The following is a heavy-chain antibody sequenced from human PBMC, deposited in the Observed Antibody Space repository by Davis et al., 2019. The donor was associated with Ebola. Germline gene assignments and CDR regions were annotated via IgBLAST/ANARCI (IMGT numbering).Heavy chain of an antibody. Sequence: ASVKVSCKASAYTFTSYYMHWVRQAPGQGLEWMGIINPSVGSTSYAQKFQGRVTMTRDTSTSTVYMELSSLRSEDTAVYYCARLSGIAVAGAAFDYWGQGTLVTVSS. V-gene: IGHV1-46*01. D-gene: IGHD6-19*01. J-gene: IGHJ4*02. CDR3: ARLSGIAVAGAAFDY. CDR1: AYTFTSYY. CDR2: INPSVGST.